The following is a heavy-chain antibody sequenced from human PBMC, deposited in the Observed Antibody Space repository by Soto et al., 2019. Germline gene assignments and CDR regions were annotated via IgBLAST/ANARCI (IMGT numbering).Heavy chain of an antibody. Sequence: VSVKVSCKASGYAFTSYGISWVRQAPGQGLEWMGWISAYNGNTNYAQKLQGRVTMTTDTSTSTAYMELRSLRSDDTAVYYCAREDAGSSSLQHWGQGTLVTVSS. J-gene: IGHJ1*01. V-gene: IGHV1-18*01. CDR3: AREDAGSSSLQH. D-gene: IGHD6-13*01. CDR1: GYAFTSYG. CDR2: ISAYNGNT.